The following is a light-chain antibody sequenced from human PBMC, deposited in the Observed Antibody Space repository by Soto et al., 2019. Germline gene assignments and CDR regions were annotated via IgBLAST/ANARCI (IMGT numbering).Light chain of an antibody. J-gene: IGLJ2*01. V-gene: IGLV1-40*01. CDR3: QSYDSSLSGSHVV. CDR1: SSNIGAGYD. CDR2: GNS. Sequence: QAVVTQPPSVSGAPGQRVTISCTGSSSNIGAGYDVHWYQQLPGTAPKLLIYGNSNRPSGVPDRFSGSKSGTSASLAITGLQAEDEADYYCQSYDSSLSGSHVVFGGGTKLTVL.